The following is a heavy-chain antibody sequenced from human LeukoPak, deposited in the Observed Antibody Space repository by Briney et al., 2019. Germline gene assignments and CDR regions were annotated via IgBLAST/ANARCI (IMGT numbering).Heavy chain of an antibody. D-gene: IGHD3-16*01. Sequence: GGPLRLSCEASGFSKRVYWKSGVRQPPGKGLEWVGNIKPDGSERNYMDSVKGRFTISRDNAKKSLYLQMNSLRAEDTAVYYCARDWGAYDHFFDSWGQGALVSVSS. V-gene: IGHV3-7*01. CDR3: ARDWGAYDHFFDS. CDR1: GFSKRVYW. J-gene: IGHJ4*02. CDR2: IKPDGSER.